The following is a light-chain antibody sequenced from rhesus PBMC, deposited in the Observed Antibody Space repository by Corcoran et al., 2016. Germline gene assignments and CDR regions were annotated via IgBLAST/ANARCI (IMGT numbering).Light chain of an antibody. CDR2: GAS. CDR1: QSVSSS. V-gene: IGKV3-42*03. J-gene: IGKJ1*01. CDR3: QQYSDWRT. Sequence: EIVLTQSPATLSLSPGERATLSCRASQSVSSSLAWYQQRPAQAPSPLIYGASNRATGIPDRFSGSGSGTDVTLTISSLEPEDFAVYYCQQYSDWRTFGQGTKVGFK.